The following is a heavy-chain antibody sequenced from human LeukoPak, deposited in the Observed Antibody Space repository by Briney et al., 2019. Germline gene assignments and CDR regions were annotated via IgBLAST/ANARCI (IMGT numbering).Heavy chain of an antibody. CDR2: IRYDGSNK. CDR3: ARGWGNIRTTGSSFDN. J-gene: IGHJ4*02. CDR1: GFTFSSYG. D-gene: IGHD7-27*01. V-gene: IGHV3-30*02. Sequence: PGGSLRLSCAASGFTFSSYGMHWVRQAPGKGLEWVAFIRYDGSNKYYADSVKGRFTISRDNSKNTLYLQMNSLTVEDTAVYYCARGWGNIRTTGSSFDNWGQGTLVTVSS.